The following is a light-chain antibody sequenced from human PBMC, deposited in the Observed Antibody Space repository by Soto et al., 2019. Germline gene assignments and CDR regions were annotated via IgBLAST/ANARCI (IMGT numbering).Light chain of an antibody. CDR2: DAS. Sequence: DIQMTQSPSTLSASVGDRVTITCRASQNVDNWVAWYQQKPGKAPKFLIYDASNFESGVPSRFSGRGSGTEFTLAISSLQPDDFATYCCQRYNSNSRTFGQGTRV. J-gene: IGKJ1*01. V-gene: IGKV1-5*01. CDR1: QNVDNW. CDR3: QRYNSNSRT.